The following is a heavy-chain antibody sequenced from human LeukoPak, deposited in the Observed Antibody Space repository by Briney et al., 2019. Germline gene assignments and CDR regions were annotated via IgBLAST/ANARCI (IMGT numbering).Heavy chain of an antibody. D-gene: IGHD6-19*01. CDR3: ARGGIAVAGRYYYYGMDV. CDR1: GDSVSSNSAA. J-gene: IGHJ6*02. CDR2: TYYGSKWYN. Sequence: SQTLSLTCAISGDSVSSNSAAWNWIRQSPSRGLEWLGRTYYGSKWYNDYAVSVKSRITINPDTSKNQFSLQLNSVTPEDTAVYYCARGGIAVAGRYYYYGMDVWGQGTTVTVSS. V-gene: IGHV6-1*01.